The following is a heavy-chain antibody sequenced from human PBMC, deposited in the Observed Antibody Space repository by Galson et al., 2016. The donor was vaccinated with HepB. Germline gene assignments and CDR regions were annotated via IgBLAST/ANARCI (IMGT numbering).Heavy chain of an antibody. Sequence: SVKVSCKGSGYPFSDYGINWVRQAPGHGLEWMGWISAYNGNTGYAQKFQGRVTMTTDTSTNPAHIEVRSLRSDDAAVYYCAKDDLPYCSLGRFALQHWGQGTLVTVSS. CDR2: ISAYNGNT. J-gene: IGHJ1*01. CDR3: AKDDLPYCSLGRFALQH. D-gene: IGHD2-15*01. V-gene: IGHV1-18*01. CDR1: GYPFSDYG.